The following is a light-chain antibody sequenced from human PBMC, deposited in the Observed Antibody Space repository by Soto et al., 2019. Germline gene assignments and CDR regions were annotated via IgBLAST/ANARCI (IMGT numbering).Light chain of an antibody. CDR3: QQYNSYPWT. CDR2: DAS. CDR1: QSISSW. V-gene: IGKV1-5*01. Sequence: DIQMTQSPSTLSASVGDRVTITCRASQSISSWLAWYQQKPGKAPKLLIYDASSLESGVPSRFSGSGSGTEFPLTISSLQPDDFANYYCQQYNSYPWTFGQGNKVEIK. J-gene: IGKJ1*01.